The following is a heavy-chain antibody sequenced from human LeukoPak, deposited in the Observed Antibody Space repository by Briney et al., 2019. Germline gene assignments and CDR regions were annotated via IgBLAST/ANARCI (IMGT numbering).Heavy chain of an antibody. D-gene: IGHD1-26*01. CDR1: GYSISSGYY. Sequence: SETLSLTCAVSGYSISSGYYWGWIRQPPGKGLEWIGSIYHSGSTYYNPSLKSRVTKSVDTSKNQFSLKLSSVTAADTAVYYCARHSLGATIYFDYWGQGTLVTVSS. V-gene: IGHV4-38-2*01. CDR2: IYHSGST. CDR3: ARHSLGATIYFDY. J-gene: IGHJ4*02.